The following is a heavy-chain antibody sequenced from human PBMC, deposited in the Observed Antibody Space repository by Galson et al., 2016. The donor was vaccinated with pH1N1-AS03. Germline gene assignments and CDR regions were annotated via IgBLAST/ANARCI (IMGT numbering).Heavy chain of an antibody. D-gene: IGHD3-22*01. CDR3: ARDPTSATSGYYYPHLDS. V-gene: IGHV3-48*03. CDR1: GFTFSNYE. CDR2: ISNSGTTV. J-gene: IGHJ5*01. Sequence: SLRLSCAASGFTFSNYEMNWVRQAPGKGLEWVSYISNSGTTVHYADSVKGRFTISRDNAKNSLYLQLSSLRAEDTAVYYCARDPTSATSGYYYPHLDSWGQGTLVTVSS.